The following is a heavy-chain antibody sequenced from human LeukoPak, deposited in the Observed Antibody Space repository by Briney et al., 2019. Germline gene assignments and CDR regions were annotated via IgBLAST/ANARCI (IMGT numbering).Heavy chain of an antibody. V-gene: IGHV3-21*01. D-gene: IGHD3-10*01. CDR3: ARDGARDGSGNFDY. J-gene: IGHJ4*02. Sequence: PGGSLRLSCAASGFTFSSYSMNWVRQAPGKGLEWVSSISSSSSYIYYADSVKGRFTISRDNAKNSLYLQMNSLGAEDTAVYYCARDGARDGSGNFDYWGQGTLVTVSS. CDR2: ISSSSSYI. CDR1: GFTFSSYS.